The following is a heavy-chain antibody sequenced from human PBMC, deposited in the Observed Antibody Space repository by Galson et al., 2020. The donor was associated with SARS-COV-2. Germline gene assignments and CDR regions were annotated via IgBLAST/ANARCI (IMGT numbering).Heavy chain of an antibody. CDR3: ARPLRDCSDGTCHYSYAFDI. Sequence: GESLKISCKASGYMFSNYWIGWVRQVPGKGPEWMGFIYPSDSDSRYSPSFQGQVTFSVDKSINTAYLQWSSLKASDTATYYCARPLRDCSDGTCHYSYAFDIWGQGTLVTVSS. D-gene: IGHD2-15*01. CDR2: IYPSDSDS. CDR1: GYMFSNYW. V-gene: IGHV5-51*01. J-gene: IGHJ3*02.